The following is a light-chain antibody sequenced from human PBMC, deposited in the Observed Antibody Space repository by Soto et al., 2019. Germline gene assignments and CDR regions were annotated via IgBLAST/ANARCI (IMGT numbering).Light chain of an antibody. Sequence: EIVLTQSPGTLSLSPGERATLSCRASQSVSSSYLAWYQKKPGQAPRLLIYGASSRATGIPDRFSGSGSGTDFTLTISRLEPEDFAVYYCQQYGSSSSWTFGQGNKVEIK. CDR3: QQYGSSSSWT. J-gene: IGKJ1*01. CDR2: GAS. V-gene: IGKV3-20*01. CDR1: QSVSSSY.